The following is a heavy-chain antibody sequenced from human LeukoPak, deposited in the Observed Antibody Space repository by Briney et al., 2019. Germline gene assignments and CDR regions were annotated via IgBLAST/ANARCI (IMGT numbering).Heavy chain of an antibody. CDR3: AKPQSIAEAGTSFDY. D-gene: IGHD6-19*01. CDR1: GFTFSSYA. CDR2: ISGSGGST. J-gene: IGHJ4*02. Sequence: GGSLRLSCAASGFTFSSYAMSWVRQAPGKGLEWVSAISGSGGSTYYADSVKGRFTISRDNSKNTLYLQMNSLRAEDTAVYYCAKPQSIAEAGTSFDYWGQGTLVTVSS. V-gene: IGHV3-23*01.